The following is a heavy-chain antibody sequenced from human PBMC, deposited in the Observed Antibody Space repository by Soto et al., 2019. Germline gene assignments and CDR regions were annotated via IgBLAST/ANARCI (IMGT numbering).Heavy chain of an antibody. CDR2: IKSKTDGGTT. V-gene: IGHV3-15*07. J-gene: IGHJ4*02. CDR3: TTDFTTVATSGVAWVEVPYYFDY. D-gene: IGHD4-17*01. Sequence: EVQLVESGGGLVKPGGSLRLSCAASGFTFSNAWMNWVRQAPGKGLEWVGRIKSKTDGGTTDYAAPVKGRFTISRDDSKNTLYLQMNSLQTEDTAVYYCTTDFTTVATSGVAWVEVPYYFDYWGQGTLVTVSS. CDR1: GFTFSNAW.